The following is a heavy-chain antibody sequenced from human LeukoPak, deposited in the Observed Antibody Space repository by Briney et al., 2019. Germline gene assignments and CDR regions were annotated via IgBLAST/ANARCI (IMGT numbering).Heavy chain of an antibody. D-gene: IGHD5-18*01. Sequence: SETLSLTCTVSDDSSTSNYWNWIRQPPGKGLEWIGYMDFSGSTNYNPSLKSRVTISLDTSKNQLSLKLRSVTAADTALYYCAGHRYNSGPFDSWGQGTLVTVSS. CDR1: DDSSTSNY. V-gene: IGHV4-59*08. CDR2: MDFSGST. CDR3: AGHRYNSGPFDS. J-gene: IGHJ4*02.